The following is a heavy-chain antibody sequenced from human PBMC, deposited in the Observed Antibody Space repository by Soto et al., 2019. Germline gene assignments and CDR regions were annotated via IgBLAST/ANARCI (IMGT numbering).Heavy chain of an antibody. CDR2: IKSKTDGGTT. D-gene: IGHD3-9*01. Sequence: PGGSLRLSCAASGFTFSNAWMSWVRQAPGKGLEWVGRIKSKTDGGTTDYAAPVKGRFTISRDDSKNTLYLQMNSLKTEDTAVYYCTTARRYFDWLLYYFDYWGQGTLVTVSS. V-gene: IGHV3-15*01. CDR1: GFTFSNAW. CDR3: TTARRYFDWLLYYFDY. J-gene: IGHJ4*02.